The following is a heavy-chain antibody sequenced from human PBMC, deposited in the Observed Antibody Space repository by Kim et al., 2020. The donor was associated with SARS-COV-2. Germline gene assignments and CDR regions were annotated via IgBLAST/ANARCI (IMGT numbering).Heavy chain of an antibody. D-gene: IGHD3-22*01. CDR3: ARENTDYYDTSGYYLYFLDY. Sequence: RVTISVDTSKNQFSLKLSSVTAADTAVYYCARENTDYYDTSGYYLYFLDYWGQGTLVTVSS. J-gene: IGHJ4*02. V-gene: IGHV4-59*01.